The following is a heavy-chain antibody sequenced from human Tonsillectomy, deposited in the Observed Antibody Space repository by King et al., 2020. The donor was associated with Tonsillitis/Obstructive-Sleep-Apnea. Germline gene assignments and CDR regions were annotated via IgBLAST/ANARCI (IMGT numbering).Heavy chain of an antibody. J-gene: IGHJ3*02. Sequence: VQLVESGGGLVQPGRSLRRSCTASGFTSGDYARSWVRQAPGEGREGGGVIRSKADGGTTEYAASVKGRFTISRDDSKSIAKLLMNSLKTEDTAVYYCTRDQGNYVFWSGYFRFDAFDIWGQGTMVTVSS. D-gene: IGHD3-3*01. CDR1: GFTSGDYA. CDR3: TRDQGNYVFWSGYFRFDAFDI. V-gene: IGHV3-49*04. CDR2: IRSKADGGTT.